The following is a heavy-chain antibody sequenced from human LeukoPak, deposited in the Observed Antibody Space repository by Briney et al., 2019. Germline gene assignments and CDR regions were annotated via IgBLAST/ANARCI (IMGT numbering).Heavy chain of an antibody. D-gene: IGHD2-15*01. CDR3: AKTTTGYSSGRYPAWPIDY. J-gene: IGHJ4*02. CDR2: IFGRGGSA. CDR1: GFTFGSYA. V-gene: IGHV3-23*01. Sequence: GGSLRLSCSASGFTFGSYAMYWVRQAPGKGLEWVSGIFGRGGSAHYADSVKGRFTISRDNSKNTVYLQMDSLRVEDTAIYYCAKTTTGYSSGRYPAWPIDYWGQGTLVTVSS.